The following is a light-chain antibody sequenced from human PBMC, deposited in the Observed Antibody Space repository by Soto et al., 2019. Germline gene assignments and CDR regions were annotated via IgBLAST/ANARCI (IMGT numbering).Light chain of an antibody. CDR1: SSDVGGYNY. CDR2: DVS. CDR3: SSYTGSSTYV. J-gene: IGLJ1*01. V-gene: IGLV2-14*03. Sequence: QSVLTQPASVSGYPGQSITISCTGTSSDVGGYNYVSWYQQHPGKAPKLMIYDVSNRPSGVSNRFSGSKSGNTASLTISGLQTEDESDYYCSSYTGSSTYVFGTGTKLTVL.